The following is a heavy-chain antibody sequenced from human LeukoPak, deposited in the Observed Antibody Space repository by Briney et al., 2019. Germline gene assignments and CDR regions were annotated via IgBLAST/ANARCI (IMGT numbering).Heavy chain of an antibody. CDR1: GYTFTSYA. CDR2: INTNTGSP. Sequence: ASVKVSCKASGYTFTSYAMQWVRQAPGQGLEWMGWINTNTGSPTYAQGFTGRFVFSLDTSVSTAYLQISSLKAEDTAVYYCARDGGIAVAARRWFDPWGQGTLVTVSS. CDR3: ARDGGIAVAARRWFDP. J-gene: IGHJ5*02. D-gene: IGHD6-19*01. V-gene: IGHV7-4-1*02.